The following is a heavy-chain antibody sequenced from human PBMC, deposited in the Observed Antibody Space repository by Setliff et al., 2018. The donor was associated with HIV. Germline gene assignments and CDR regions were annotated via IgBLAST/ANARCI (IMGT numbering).Heavy chain of an antibody. CDR2: ISSDGSSI. D-gene: IGHD6-19*01. J-gene: IGHJ4*02. CDR3: ARSTAVAGRPFDY. CDR1: GFTFSSYW. V-gene: IGHV3-74*01. Sequence: PGGSLRLSCVASGFTFSSYWMHWVRQAPGKGLVWVSRISSDGSSISDADSVKGRFTISRDNAKNTLYLQMNSPRAEDTAVYYCARSTAVAGRPFDYWGQGTLVTVSS.